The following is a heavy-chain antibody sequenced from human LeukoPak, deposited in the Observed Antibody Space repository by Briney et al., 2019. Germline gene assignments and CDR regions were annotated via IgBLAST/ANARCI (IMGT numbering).Heavy chain of an antibody. CDR3: AKDPTHYRVWDYYETIGLSY. V-gene: IGHV3-23*01. Sequence: GGSLRLSCAASGFTFSTYAMTWVRQAPGKGLEWVSLISGTGGSTYYADSVKGRFTISRDNSKNTLCLQMNSLRAEDTAVYYCAKDPTHYRVWDYYETIGLSYWGQGTLVTVSS. CDR1: GFTFSTYA. CDR2: ISGTGGST. D-gene: IGHD3-22*01. J-gene: IGHJ4*02.